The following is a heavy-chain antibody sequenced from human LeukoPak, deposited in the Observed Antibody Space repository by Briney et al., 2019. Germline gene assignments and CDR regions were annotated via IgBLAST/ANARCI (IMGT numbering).Heavy chain of an antibody. Sequence: ASVKVSCKASGGTFSSYAISWVRQAPGQGLEWMGRIIPILGIADYAQKFQGRVTITADKSTSTVYMELSSLTSEDTAMYYCAREGLVVAAPLDNWGQGTLVTVSS. V-gene: IGHV1-69*04. CDR1: GGTFSSYA. J-gene: IGHJ4*02. CDR2: IIPILGIA. CDR3: AREGLVVAAPLDN. D-gene: IGHD2-15*01.